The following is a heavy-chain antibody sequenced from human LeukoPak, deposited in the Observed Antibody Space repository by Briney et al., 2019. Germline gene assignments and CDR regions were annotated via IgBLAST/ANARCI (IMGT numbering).Heavy chain of an antibody. CDR3: AKDGPDYYDRAFDI. CDR2: IWYDGSNK. V-gene: IGHV3-33*06. J-gene: IGHJ3*02. CDR1: GFTFSSYG. Sequence: PGRSLRLSCAVSGFTFSSYGMHWVRQAPGKGLEWVAVIWYDGSNKYYADSVKGRFTISRDNSKNTLYLQMNSLRAEDTAVYYCAKDGPDYYDRAFDIWGQGTMVTVSS. D-gene: IGHD3-22*01.